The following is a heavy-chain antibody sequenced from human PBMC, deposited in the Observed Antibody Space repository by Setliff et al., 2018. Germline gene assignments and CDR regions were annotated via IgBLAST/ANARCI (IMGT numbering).Heavy chain of an antibody. CDR2: ITSDGGTT. J-gene: IGHJ4*02. V-gene: IGHV3-23*01. CDR1: GFTFSSHG. CDR3: APHSRSSDWRALDY. Sequence: PGGSPRLSCAASGFTFSSHGMSWVRQAPAKGLEWVSTITSDGGTTWYADSVKGRFTIYRDNSKNILYLQMNSLRAEDTAVYYCAPHSRSSDWRALDYWGQGTLVTVSS. D-gene: IGHD2-2*01.